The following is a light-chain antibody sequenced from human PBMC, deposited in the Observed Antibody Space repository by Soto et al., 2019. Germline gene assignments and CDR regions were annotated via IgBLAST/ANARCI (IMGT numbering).Light chain of an antibody. V-gene: IGLV2-14*01. Sequence: QAVVTQPASVSGSPGQSITISCTGTISDIGSYNYVSWYQQYPGKAPKLMVYDVSNRPSGVSNRFSGSKSGNTASLTISGLQAEDEADYYCSSFTTSSTLFGGGTKLTVL. J-gene: IGLJ2*01. CDR2: DVS. CDR3: SSFTTSSTL. CDR1: ISDIGSYNY.